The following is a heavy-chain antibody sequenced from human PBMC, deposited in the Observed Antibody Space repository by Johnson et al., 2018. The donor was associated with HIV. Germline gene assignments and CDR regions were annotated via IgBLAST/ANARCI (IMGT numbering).Heavy chain of an antibody. D-gene: IGHD1-26*01. CDR1: GFTVSSNY. CDR3: AREGSGIAGGGAFDI. J-gene: IGHJ3*02. Sequence: VQLVESGGGLIQPGGSLRLSCAASGFTVSSNYMSWVRQAPGKGLEWGSFIYGGGSTYYADSVKGRFTISRDNSKNTLYLQMNSLRAEDTAVYYCAREGSGIAGGGAFDIWGQGTMVTVSS. CDR2: IYGGGST. V-gene: IGHV3-53*01.